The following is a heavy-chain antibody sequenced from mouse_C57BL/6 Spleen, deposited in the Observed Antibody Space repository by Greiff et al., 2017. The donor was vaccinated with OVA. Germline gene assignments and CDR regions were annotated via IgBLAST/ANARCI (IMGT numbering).Heavy chain of an antibody. CDR2: IDPEDGGT. CDR1: GFNIKDYY. V-gene: IGHV14-1*01. Sequence: EVQLQQSGAELVRPGASVKLSCTASGFNIKDYYMHWVKQRPEQGLEWIGRIDPEDGGTEYAPKFQGKATMTADTSSNTAYLQLSSLTSEDTAVYYCTLVPRSNHHTWYFDVWGTGTTVTVSS. J-gene: IGHJ1*03. CDR3: TLVPRSNHHTWYFDV. D-gene: IGHD2-5*01.